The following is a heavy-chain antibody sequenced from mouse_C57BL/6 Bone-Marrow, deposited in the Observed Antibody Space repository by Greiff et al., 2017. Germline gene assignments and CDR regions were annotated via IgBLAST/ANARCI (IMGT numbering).Heavy chain of an antibody. Sequence: QVTLKESGPGILQSSQTLSLTCSFSGFSLSTSGMGVSWIRQPSGKGLEWLAHIYWDDDKRYNPSLKSRLTISKDTSRNQVFLKITSVDTADTATYYCARTSRRYGSSSAWFAYWGQGTLVTVSA. V-gene: IGHV8-12*01. D-gene: IGHD1-1*01. CDR3: ARTSRRYGSSSAWFAY. CDR2: IYWDDDK. CDR1: GFSLSTSGMG. J-gene: IGHJ3*01.